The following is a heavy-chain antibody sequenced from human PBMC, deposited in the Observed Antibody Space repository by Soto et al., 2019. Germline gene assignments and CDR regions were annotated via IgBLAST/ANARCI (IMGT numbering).Heavy chain of an antibody. V-gene: IGHV1-69*13. CDR3: AKVRYSSPMGYYYGMDV. D-gene: IGHD2-2*01. CDR2: IIPVFGTA. CDR1: RVAFNQLI. J-gene: IGHJ6*02. Sequence: APVKVSCKASRVAFNQLIVTWVRQAPGLGLEWVGGIIPVFGTANYAQKFQGRVTITADESTSTSYMEVNNLRSEDTAVYYCAKVRYSSPMGYYYGMDVWGQGTTVTVSS.